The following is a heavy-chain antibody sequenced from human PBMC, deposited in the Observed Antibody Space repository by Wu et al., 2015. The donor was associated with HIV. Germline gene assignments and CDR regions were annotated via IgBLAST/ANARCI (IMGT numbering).Heavy chain of an antibody. Sequence: QVHLVQSGAEVKKPRSSVKVSCKASGDTFSTSTFTWVRQTPGQGLQWMGWIIPHSGDTNSAQKFQGRVTMTRDTSISTAYMELSRLTSDDTAVYFCARDELFRVDDAFDMWGQGTMVIVSS. D-gene: IGHD2-15*01. CDR3: ARDELFRVDDAFDM. V-gene: IGHV1-2*02. CDR2: IIPHSGDT. CDR1: GDTFSTST. J-gene: IGHJ3*02.